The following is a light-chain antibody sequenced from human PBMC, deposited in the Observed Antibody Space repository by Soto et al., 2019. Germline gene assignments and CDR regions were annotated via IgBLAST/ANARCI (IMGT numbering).Light chain of an antibody. CDR2: GAS. CDR3: LQDFSYPRT. J-gene: IGKJ1*01. Sequence: AIQMTQSASSLSASVGDRVTITCRASQGIGTELGWYQLKPGKAPKLLVYGASTLQSGVLPRFSGSGSGTDFTLTISSLQPGDFATYYCLQDFSYPRTFGQGTKVEIK. V-gene: IGKV1-6*02. CDR1: QGIGTE.